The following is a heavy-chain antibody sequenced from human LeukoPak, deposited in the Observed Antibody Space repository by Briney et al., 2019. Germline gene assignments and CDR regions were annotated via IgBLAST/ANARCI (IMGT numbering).Heavy chain of an antibody. CDR3: ARRWVETWGFDY. CDR1: GFTFSSYS. Sequence: GGSLRLSCAASGFTFSSYSLNWVRQAPGKGLEWLSYISTSSSYIYYADSMKGRFTISRDNAKNSLYLQMNSLRAEDTALYYCARRWVETWGFDYWGQGTLVTVSS. V-gene: IGHV3-21*04. D-gene: IGHD3-16*01. J-gene: IGHJ4*02. CDR2: ISTSSSYI.